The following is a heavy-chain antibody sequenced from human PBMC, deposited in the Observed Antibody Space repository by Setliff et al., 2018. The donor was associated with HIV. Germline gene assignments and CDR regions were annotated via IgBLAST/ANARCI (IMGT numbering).Heavy chain of an antibody. CDR3: ARLRIMITFGGVIDPYFDY. Sequence: GESLKISCQASGYIFTNFWIGWVRQMPGKGLEWMGTVYPGDFDSIYNESFQGHVTMSVDKATRTAYLEWSSLKASDTAICYCARLRIMITFGGVIDPYFDYWGQGTLVTVSS. J-gene: IGHJ4*02. CDR1: GYIFTNFW. D-gene: IGHD3-16*02. V-gene: IGHV5-51*01. CDR2: VYPGDFDS.